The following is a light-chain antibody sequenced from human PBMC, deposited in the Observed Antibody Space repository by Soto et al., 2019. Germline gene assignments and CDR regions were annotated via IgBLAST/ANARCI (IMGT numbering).Light chain of an antibody. CDR1: SGDVGSYNY. Sequence: QSALTQPASVSGSPGQSITISCTGTSGDVGSYNYVSWYQHHPGKAPKLMIYDVSNRPSGVSNRFSGSKSGNTASLTISGLQVEDEADYYCSSYTSSSTLDVVFVGGTKLTVL. V-gene: IGLV2-14*03. J-gene: IGLJ2*01. CDR2: DVS. CDR3: SSYTSSSTLDVV.